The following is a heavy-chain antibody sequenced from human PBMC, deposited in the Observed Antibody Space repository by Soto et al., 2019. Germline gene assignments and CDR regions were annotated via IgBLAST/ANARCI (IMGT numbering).Heavy chain of an antibody. CDR3: ARRGGWRAAAASDY. Sequence: QVQLQQWGAGLLKPSETLSLTCAVYGGSFSGYYWSWICQPPGKGLEWIGEINHSGSTNYNPSLKSRVTISVDTSKNQFSLKLSSVTAADTAVYYCARRGGWRAAAASDYWGQGTLVTVSS. CDR1: GGSFSGYY. V-gene: IGHV4-34*01. J-gene: IGHJ4*02. D-gene: IGHD6-13*01. CDR2: INHSGST.